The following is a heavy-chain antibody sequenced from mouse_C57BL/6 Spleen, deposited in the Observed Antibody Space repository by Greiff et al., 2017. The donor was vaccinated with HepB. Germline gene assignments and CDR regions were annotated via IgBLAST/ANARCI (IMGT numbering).Heavy chain of an antibody. CDR1: GYTFTSYW. J-gene: IGHJ4*01. D-gene: IGHD4-1*01. CDR2: IDPSDSET. V-gene: IGHV1-52*01. Sequence: QVQLQQPGAELVRPGSSVKLSCKASGYTFTSYWMHWVKQRPIQGLEWIGNIDPSDSETHYNQKFKDKATLTVDKSSSTAYMQLSSLTSEDSAVYYCARRRNWDDAMDYWGQGTSVTVSS. CDR3: ARRRNWDDAMDY.